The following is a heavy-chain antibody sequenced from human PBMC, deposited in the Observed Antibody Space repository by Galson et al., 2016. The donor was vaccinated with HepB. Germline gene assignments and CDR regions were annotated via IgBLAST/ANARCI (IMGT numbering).Heavy chain of an antibody. CDR1: GASISSGGYF. V-gene: IGHV4-31*03. Sequence: TLSLTCTVSGASISSGGYFWNWIRQHPVKGLEWLGYIYSSGSAYYNPSLKSRITISIDTSKNQFSLKANSVTAADTAVYYCARDLGGIDPWGQGTLVTVSS. CDR3: ARDLGGIDP. D-gene: IGHD3-16*01. CDR2: IYSSGSA. J-gene: IGHJ5*02.